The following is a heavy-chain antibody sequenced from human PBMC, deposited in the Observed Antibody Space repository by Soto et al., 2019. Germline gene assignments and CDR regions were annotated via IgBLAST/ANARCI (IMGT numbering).Heavy chain of an antibody. CDR1: GYTFTSYG. J-gene: IGHJ4*02. D-gene: IGHD2-15*01. CDR2: ISAYNGNT. V-gene: IGHV1-18*01. Sequence: QVQLVQSGAEVKKPGASVKVSCKASGYTFTSYGISWVRQAPGQGLEWMGWISAYNGNTNYAQKLQGRVTMTTDTXTXTXXMELRSLRSDDTAVYYCARELECSGGSCYSRAVDYWGQGTLVTVSS. CDR3: ARELECSGGSCYSRAVDY.